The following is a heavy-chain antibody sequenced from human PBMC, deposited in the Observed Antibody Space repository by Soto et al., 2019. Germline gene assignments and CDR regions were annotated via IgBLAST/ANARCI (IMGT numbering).Heavy chain of an antibody. CDR1: GFTFRGYA. D-gene: IGHD3-3*01. J-gene: IGHJ4*02. CDR2: ISSRGDST. CDR3: VVEYDFWSGYYMPTPKFDS. V-gene: IGHV3-64D*06. Sequence: GGSLRLSCSASGFTFRGYAMHWVRQAPGKGLEHVSSISSRGDSTFYADSVKGRFTISRDNSRSTLHLQMNNLRTEDTAIYYCVVEYDFWSGYYMPTPKFDSWGLGTLVTVSS.